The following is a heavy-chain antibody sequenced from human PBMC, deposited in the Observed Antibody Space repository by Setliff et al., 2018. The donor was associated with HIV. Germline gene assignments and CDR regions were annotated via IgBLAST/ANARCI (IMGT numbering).Heavy chain of an antibody. CDR3: ARGYSSSWYSGNWYFDL. D-gene: IGHD6-13*01. J-gene: IGHJ2*01. CDR1: GFTFSSYE. CDR2: ISSSGSTI. V-gene: IGHV3-48*03. Sequence: GGSLRLSCAASGFTFSSYEMNWVRQAPGKGLEWVSYISSSGSTIYYADSVKGRFTISRDNAKNSLYLQMNSLRAEDTAVYYCARGYSSSWYSGNWYFDLWGRGTLVTVSS.